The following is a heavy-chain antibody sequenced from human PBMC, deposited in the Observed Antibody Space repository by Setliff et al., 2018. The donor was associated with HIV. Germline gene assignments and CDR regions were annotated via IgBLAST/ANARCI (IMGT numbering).Heavy chain of an antibody. CDR2: TNADSSST. D-gene: IGHD1-26*01. J-gene: IGHJ4*02. CDR1: GLTFKNYW. CDR3: ARDRGYTIVGAAEGDH. Sequence: PGGSLRLSCAAPGLTFKNYWIHWVRQAPGKGLVWVSRTNADSSSTTYADSVKGRFTISRDNAKNTVYLQMNSLRAEDTAVYYCARDRGYTIVGAAEGDHWGQGSLVTVSS. V-gene: IGHV3-74*01.